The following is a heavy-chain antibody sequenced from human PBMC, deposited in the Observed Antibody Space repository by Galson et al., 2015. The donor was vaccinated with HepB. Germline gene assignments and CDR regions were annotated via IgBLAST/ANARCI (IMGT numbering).Heavy chain of an antibody. CDR2: ISGSGGST. D-gene: IGHD3-3*01. CDR3: AKVGIFGVVPHPNWFDP. CDR1: GFTFSSYA. Sequence: SLRLSCAASGFTFSSYAMSWVRQAPGKGLEWVSAISGSGGSTYYADSVKGRFTISRDNSKNTLYLQMNSLRAEDTAVYYCAKVGIFGVVPHPNWFDPWGQGTLVTVSS. J-gene: IGHJ5*02. V-gene: IGHV3-23*01.